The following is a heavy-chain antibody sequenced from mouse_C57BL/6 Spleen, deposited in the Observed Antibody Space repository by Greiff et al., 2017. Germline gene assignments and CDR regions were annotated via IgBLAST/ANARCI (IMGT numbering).Heavy chain of an antibody. CDR3: ARNWDYFDY. CDR2: IDPSDSYT. J-gene: IGHJ2*01. D-gene: IGHD4-1*01. Sequence: VKLQQPGAELVMPGASVKLSCKASGYTFTSYWMHWVKQRPGQGLEWIGEIDPSDSYTNYNQKFKGKSTLTVDKSSSTAYMQLSSLTSEDSAVYYCARNWDYFDYWGQGTTLTVSS. V-gene: IGHV1-69*01. CDR1: GYTFTSYW.